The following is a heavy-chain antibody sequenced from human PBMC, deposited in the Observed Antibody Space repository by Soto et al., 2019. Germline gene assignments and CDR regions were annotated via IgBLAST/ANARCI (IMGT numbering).Heavy chain of an antibody. J-gene: IGHJ6*02. V-gene: IGHV1-24*01. Sequence: GASVKVSCKVSGYTLTELSMHCVGQSPGKGLDWMGGFDPEDGETIYAQKFQGRVTMTEDTSTDTAYMELSSLRSEDTAVYYCATVLAYYYYGMDVWGQGTTVTVSS. D-gene: IGHD2-15*01. CDR3: ATVLAYYYYGMDV. CDR1: GYTLTELS. CDR2: FDPEDGET.